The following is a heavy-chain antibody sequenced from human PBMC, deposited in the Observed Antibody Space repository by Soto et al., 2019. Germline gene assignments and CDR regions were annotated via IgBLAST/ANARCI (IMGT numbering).Heavy chain of an antibody. D-gene: IGHD6-13*01. CDR3: ARDLAAAGPDDY. CDR2: IIPIFGTA. Sequence: SVKVSCKASGGTFSSYAISWVRQAPGQGLEWMGGIIPIFGTANYAQKFQGRVTITADESTSTAYMELSSLRSEDKTVYYCARDLAAAGPDDYWGQGTLVTVSS. V-gene: IGHV1-69*13. CDR1: GGTFSSYA. J-gene: IGHJ4*02.